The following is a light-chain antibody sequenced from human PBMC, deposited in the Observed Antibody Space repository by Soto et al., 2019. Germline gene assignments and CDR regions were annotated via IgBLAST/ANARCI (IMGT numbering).Light chain of an antibody. V-gene: IGLV2-14*01. CDR2: EVS. Sequence: APSQPSSVCGSPGQSQTISCTPTISDVCAYNFVSWYQQHPGTAPKLMIYEVSNRPSGVSSRFSGYKSGNTASLTISGLQADVEGDYYCSSFTTTSTYIFGTWTTVTVL. CDR1: ISDVCAYNF. CDR3: SSFTTTSTYI. J-gene: IGLJ1*01.